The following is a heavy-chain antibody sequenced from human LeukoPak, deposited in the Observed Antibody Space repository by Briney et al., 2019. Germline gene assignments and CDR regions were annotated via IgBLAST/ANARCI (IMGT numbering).Heavy chain of an antibody. V-gene: IGHV1-69*05. J-gene: IGHJ4*02. D-gene: IGHD1-26*01. Sequence: ASVKVSCKASGGTFSSYAISWVRQAPGQGLEWMGGIIPIFGTANYAQQFQGRVTITTDESTSTAYMELSSLRSEDTAVYYCANTQRELLHFDYWGQGTLVTVS. CDR2: IIPIFGTA. CDR3: ANTQRELLHFDY. CDR1: GGTFSSYA.